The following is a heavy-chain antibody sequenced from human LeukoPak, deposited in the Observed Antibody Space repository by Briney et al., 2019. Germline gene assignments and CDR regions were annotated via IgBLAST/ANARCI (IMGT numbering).Heavy chain of an antibody. CDR3: ARVVVVTSICWYFEL. D-gene: IGHD2-21*02. Sequence: GESLKISCKASGYRLTSYWIGWVRQMPGKGLEWMGLIHPGDSDIRYSPSFEGQVTISVDKAISTAYLQWSSLKASDTAMYYCARVVVVTSICWYFELWGRGTLVTVSS. J-gene: IGHJ2*01. CDR2: IHPGDSDI. V-gene: IGHV5-51*01. CDR1: GYRLTSYW.